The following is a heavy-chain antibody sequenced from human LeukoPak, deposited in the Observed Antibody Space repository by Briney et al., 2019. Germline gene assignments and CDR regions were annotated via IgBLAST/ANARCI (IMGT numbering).Heavy chain of an antibody. CDR3: ARLNWSDLDY. CDR1: GGSFSGYY. Sequence: SETLSLTCAVYGGSFSGYYWSWIRQPPGKGLEWIGEINHSGSTNYNPSLKSRVTISVDTSKNQFSLKLSSVTAADTAVYYCARLNWSDLDYWGQGTLVTVSS. J-gene: IGHJ4*02. V-gene: IGHV4-34*01. CDR2: INHSGST. D-gene: IGHD1-20*01.